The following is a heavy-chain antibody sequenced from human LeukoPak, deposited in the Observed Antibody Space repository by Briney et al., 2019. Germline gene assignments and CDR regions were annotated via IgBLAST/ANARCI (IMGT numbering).Heavy chain of an antibody. D-gene: IGHD2-15*01. CDR2: ISYDGSNK. Sequence: PGGSLRLSCAASGFTFSSYAMHWVRQAPGKGLAWVAVISYDGSNKYYADSVKGRFTISRDNSKNTLYLQMNSLRAEDTAVYYCARDRYCSGGSCLGFDYWGQGTLVTVSS. J-gene: IGHJ4*02. CDR1: GFTFSSYA. CDR3: ARDRYCSGGSCLGFDY. V-gene: IGHV3-30*04.